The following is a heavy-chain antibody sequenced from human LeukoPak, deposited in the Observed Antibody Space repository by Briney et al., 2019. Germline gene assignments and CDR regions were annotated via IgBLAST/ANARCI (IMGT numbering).Heavy chain of an antibody. CDR1: GYTFTSYD. J-gene: IGHJ3*02. V-gene: IGHV1-8*01. CDR2: MKPNNGNT. Sequence: ASVKVSCKASGYTFTSYDINWVRQATGQGLEWMGWMKPNNGNTDYAQKFQGRVTLTRNTSISTAYMELSSLRSEDTAVYYCATQLGYAFDIWGQGTMVTVSS. D-gene: IGHD6-13*01. CDR3: ATQLGYAFDI.